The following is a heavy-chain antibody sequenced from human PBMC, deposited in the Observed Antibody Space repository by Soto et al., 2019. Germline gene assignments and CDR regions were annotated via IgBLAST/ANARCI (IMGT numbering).Heavy chain of an antibody. V-gene: IGHV5-51*01. D-gene: IGHD3-16*01. CDR1: GYRFTSYW. CDR2: IHPGDSDT. CDR3: ATLKRGPYYFDY. Sequence: GESLKISCEGSGYRFTSYWIGWVRQMPGKGLGWMGIIHPGDSDTRYSPSFQGQVTISVDKSISTAYLQWSSLKASDTAMYYCATLKRGPYYFDYWGQGTRVTVSS. J-gene: IGHJ4*02.